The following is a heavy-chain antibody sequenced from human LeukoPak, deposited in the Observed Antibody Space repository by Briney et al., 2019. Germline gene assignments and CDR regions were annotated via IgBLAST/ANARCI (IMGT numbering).Heavy chain of an antibody. J-gene: IGHJ4*02. CDR3: AKGSSSSRPYYFEY. CDR1: GFTFSSYA. CDR2: ITDSGGST. D-gene: IGHD6-6*01. Sequence: PGGSLRLSCAASGFTFSSYAISWVRQAPGKGLEWVSAITDSGGSTYYGDSVKGRFTISRDNSKKTLYLQMNSLRAEDTAVYYCAKGSSSSRPYYFEYWGRGILVTVSS. V-gene: IGHV3-23*01.